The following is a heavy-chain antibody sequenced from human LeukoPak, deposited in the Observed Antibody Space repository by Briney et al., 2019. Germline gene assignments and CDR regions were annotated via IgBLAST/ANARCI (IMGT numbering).Heavy chain of an antibody. CDR2: IIPRLGIA. CDR3: ARDQARGYCSSNECPFDP. J-gene: IGHJ5*02. V-gene: IGHV1-69*04. CDR1: GGTFSSYA. Sequence: SVKVSCKASGGTFSSYAISWVRQAPGQGLEWMGRIIPRLGIANYAQKFQGRVTITADKSTSTAYMELSSLRSEDTAVYYCARDQARGYCSSNECPFDPWGQGTLVTVSS. D-gene: IGHD2-2*01.